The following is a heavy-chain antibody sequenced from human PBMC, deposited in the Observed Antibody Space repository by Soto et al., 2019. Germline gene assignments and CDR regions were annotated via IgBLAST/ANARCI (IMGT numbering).Heavy chain of an antibody. CDR2: INEDGSEK. CDR1: GFSFSLFW. CDR3: ARTGWPQSSYYFDY. V-gene: IGHV3-7*03. D-gene: IGHD3-16*01. J-gene: IGHJ4*02. Sequence: SLRLSCAASGFSFSLFWISWVRQTPGKGLEWVANINEDGSEKFFADSVKGRFTISRDNAKNSLSLQMNSLTADDTAVYYCARTGWPQSSYYFDYWGQGTLVTVSS.